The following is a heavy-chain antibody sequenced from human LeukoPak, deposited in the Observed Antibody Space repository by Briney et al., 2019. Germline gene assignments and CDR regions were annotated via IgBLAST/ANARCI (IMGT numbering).Heavy chain of an antibody. Sequence: PGGSLRLSCAASGFTFRSYSMNWVRQAPGKGLEWVSSISSSGTYIYYADSLKGRFTISRDNAKSSLYLQMNSLRAEDTAVYYCARDLGGSGTYSDYWGQGTLVTVSS. D-gene: IGHD3-10*01. J-gene: IGHJ4*02. CDR3: ARDLGGSGTYSDY. CDR2: ISSSGTYI. V-gene: IGHV3-21*01. CDR1: GFTFRSYS.